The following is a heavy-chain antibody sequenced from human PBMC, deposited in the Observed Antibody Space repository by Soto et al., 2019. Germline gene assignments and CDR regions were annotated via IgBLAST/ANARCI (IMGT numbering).Heavy chain of an antibody. V-gene: IGHV5-51*01. D-gene: IGHD2-2*02. CDR2: IYPGDSHT. J-gene: IGHJ4*02. CDR1: GYSFTSYW. Sequence: PGESRKISCNGSGYSFTSYWIGWVRQMPGKGLEWMGIIYPGDSHTRYSPSFQGQVTISADKSISTAYLQWSGLKASDTAMYYCARQGYCSTTACYTVDYWGQGTLVTVSS. CDR3: ARQGYCSTTACYTVDY.